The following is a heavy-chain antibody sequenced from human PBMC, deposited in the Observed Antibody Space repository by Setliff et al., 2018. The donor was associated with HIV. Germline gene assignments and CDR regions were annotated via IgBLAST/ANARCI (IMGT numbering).Heavy chain of an antibody. CDR3: ARDDGVVAAPNDY. CDR1: GDKFGSFD. D-gene: IGHD2-15*01. V-gene: IGHV1-8*01. CDR2: VYASTGHT. Sequence: ASVKVSCKTSGDKFGSFDINWVRQASGQGLEWVGWVYASTGHTAYARKFEGRVTMTRDTSTSTVYMELSSLRSEDTAVYYCARDDGVVAAPNDYWGQGTLVTVSS. J-gene: IGHJ4*02.